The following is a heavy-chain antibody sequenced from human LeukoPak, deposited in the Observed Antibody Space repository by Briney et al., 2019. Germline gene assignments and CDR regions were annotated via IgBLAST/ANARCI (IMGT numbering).Heavy chain of an antibody. CDR3: ARDLLRGDPYYGMDV. J-gene: IGHJ6*02. Sequence: PGESLKISCKGSGYSINNYWIGWVRQMPGKGLEWMGIIYPADSDIRYSPSFQGQVTISADKSISTAYLQWSSLKASDTAMYYCARDLLRGDPYYGMDVWGQGTTVTVSS. D-gene: IGHD3-10*01. CDR1: GYSINNYW. V-gene: IGHV5-51*01. CDR2: IYPADSDI.